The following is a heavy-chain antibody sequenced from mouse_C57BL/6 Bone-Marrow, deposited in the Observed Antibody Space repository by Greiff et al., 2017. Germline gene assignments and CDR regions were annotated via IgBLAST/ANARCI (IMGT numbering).Heavy chain of an antibody. D-gene: IGHD2-3*01. CDR3: ARWGYDGYYVWFAY. CDR1: GYTFTSYG. V-gene: IGHV1-81*01. CDR2: IYPRSGNT. Sequence: VQLQQSGAELARPGASVKLSCKASGYTFTSYGISWVKQRTGQGLEWIGEIYPRSGNTYYNEKFKSKATLTADKSSSTAYMELRSLTSEDSAVYFCARWGYDGYYVWFAYWGQGTLVTVSA. J-gene: IGHJ3*01.